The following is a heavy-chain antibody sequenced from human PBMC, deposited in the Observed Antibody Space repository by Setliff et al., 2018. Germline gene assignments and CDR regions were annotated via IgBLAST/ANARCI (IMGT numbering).Heavy chain of an antibody. Sequence: SETLSLTCTVSGGSVSNSGFFWGWLRQAPGKGLEWIGNIYDSGSSNYDASLKSRLIITRDTSKNQISLKLTSVTAADTAVYYCGRGFSKIEGWGNWFDPWGQGILVTVSS. J-gene: IGHJ5*02. V-gene: IGHV4-39*01. D-gene: IGHD3-3*02. CDR2: IYDSGSS. CDR1: GGSVSNSGFF. CDR3: GRGFSKIEGWGNWFDP.